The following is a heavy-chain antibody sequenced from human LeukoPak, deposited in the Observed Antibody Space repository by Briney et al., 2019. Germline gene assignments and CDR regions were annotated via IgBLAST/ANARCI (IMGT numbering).Heavy chain of an antibody. V-gene: IGHV4-59*08. J-gene: IGHJ4*02. CDR1: GGSISSYY. CDR3: ARHVGNSGSGSYLTYFDY. CDR2: IYYSGST. Sequence: SETLSLTCTVSGGSISSYYWSWIRQPPGKGLEWIGHIYYSGSTHYNPSFKSRVTISVDTSKNQFSLKLSSVTAADTAVYYCARHVGNSGSGSYLTYFDYWGQGTLVTVSS. D-gene: IGHD3-10*01.